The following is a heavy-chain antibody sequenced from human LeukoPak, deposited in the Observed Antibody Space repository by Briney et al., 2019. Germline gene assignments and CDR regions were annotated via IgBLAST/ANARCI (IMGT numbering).Heavy chain of an antibody. Sequence: PGGSLRLSCAASGFIVSSNYMNWVRQAPGKGLEWVSVIYTGGNTYYADSVKGRFTISRDNSKNTLYLQMHSLRAEDTAVYYCASPSSGQSFDIWGQGTMVTV. CDR3: ASPSSGQSFDI. J-gene: IGHJ3*02. D-gene: IGHD6-19*01. CDR1: GFIVSSNY. V-gene: IGHV3-53*01. CDR2: IYTGGNT.